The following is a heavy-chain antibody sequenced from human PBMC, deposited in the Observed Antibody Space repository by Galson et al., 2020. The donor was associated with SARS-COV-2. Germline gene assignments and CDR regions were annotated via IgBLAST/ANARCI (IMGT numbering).Heavy chain of an antibody. V-gene: IGHV3-30*18. CDR2: ISYDGSDK. CDR1: GSTFSSYG. J-gene: IGHJ4*02. CDR3: AKDEGDY. Sequence: SCEASGSTFSSYGMHWVRQAPGKGLEWVAVISYDGSDKYYADSVKGRFTISRDNSKNTLYLQMNSLRTEDTAVYYCAKDEGDYWGQGTLVTVSS.